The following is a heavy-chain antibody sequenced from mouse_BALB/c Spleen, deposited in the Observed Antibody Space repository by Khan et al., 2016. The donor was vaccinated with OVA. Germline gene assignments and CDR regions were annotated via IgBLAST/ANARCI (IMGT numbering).Heavy chain of an antibody. J-gene: IGHJ4*01. V-gene: IGHV14-4*02. CDR3: YSAVYAC. CDR2: IDLENGDT. CDR1: GFNFKDYY. Sequence: VQLKESGAVLVRPGASVKLSCTASGFNFKDYYMHWVMQRPEQGLEWIGWIDLENGDTEYAPKFQGKATMTADTSSNTAYLQLSSLTSEDTAVNYCYSAVYACWGQGASVTVST. D-gene: IGHD2-12*01.